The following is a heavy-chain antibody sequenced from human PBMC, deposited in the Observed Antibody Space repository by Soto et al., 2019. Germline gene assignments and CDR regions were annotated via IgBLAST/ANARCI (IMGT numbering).Heavy chain of an antibody. CDR3: ARRVTTVNPLWFDP. Sequence: SETLSLTCAVSGYSISSGYYWGWIRQPPGKGLEWIGSIYHSGSTYYNPSLKSRVTISVDTSKNQFSLKLSSVTAADTAVYYCARRVTTVNPLWFDPWGQGT. V-gene: IGHV4-38-2*01. CDR2: IYHSGST. CDR1: GYSISSGYY. J-gene: IGHJ5*02. D-gene: IGHD4-17*01.